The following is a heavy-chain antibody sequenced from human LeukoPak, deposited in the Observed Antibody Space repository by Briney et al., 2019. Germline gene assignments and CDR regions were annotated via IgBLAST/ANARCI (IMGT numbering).Heavy chain of an antibody. J-gene: IGHJ5*02. CDR3: ARGVISGKKKNWFDP. D-gene: IGHD2-21*01. CDR2: VNGGDGNT. CDR1: GDTFSSHA. Sequence: ASVKVSCKASGDTFSSHAFHWVRQAPGQRLEWMGWVNGGDGNTRYSEKFQGRVAFNRDTSASTAYMELSSLRSEDTAVYYCARGVISGKKKNWFDPWGQGTLVTVSS. V-gene: IGHV1-3*01.